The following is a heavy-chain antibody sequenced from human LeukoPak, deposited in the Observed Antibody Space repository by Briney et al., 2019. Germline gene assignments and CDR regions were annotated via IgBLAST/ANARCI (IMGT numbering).Heavy chain of an antibody. V-gene: IGHV1-46*01. CDR2: INPSGGST. CDR1: GYTFTSYY. CDR3: ARLELRYSSSLRFDP. J-gene: IGHJ5*02. Sequence: ASVKVSCKASGYTFTSYYMHWVRQAPGQGPEWMGIINPSGGSTSYAQKFQGRVTMTRDMSTSTVYMELRSLRSDDTAVYYCARLELRYSSSLRFDPWGQGTLVTVSS. D-gene: IGHD6-13*01.